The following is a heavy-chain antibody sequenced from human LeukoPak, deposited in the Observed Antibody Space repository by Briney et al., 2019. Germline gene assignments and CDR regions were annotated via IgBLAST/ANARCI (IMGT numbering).Heavy chain of an antibody. CDR1: GYTFTSYY. V-gene: IGHV1-8*02. CDR3: ARGIGSSSWDNLDY. CDR2: MNPNSGNT. D-gene: IGHD6-13*01. J-gene: IGHJ4*02. Sequence: ASVKVSCKASGYTFTSYYMHWVRQATGQGLEWMGWMNPNSGNTGYAQKFQGRVTMTRNTSISTAYMELSSLRSEDTAVYYCARGIGSSSWDNLDYWGQGTLVTVSS.